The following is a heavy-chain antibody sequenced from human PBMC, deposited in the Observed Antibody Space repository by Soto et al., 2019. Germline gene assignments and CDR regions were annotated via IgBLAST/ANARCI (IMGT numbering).Heavy chain of an antibody. CDR3: ARGMITFGGY. CDR1: GFTFNNYA. V-gene: IGHV3-30-3*01. J-gene: IGHJ4*02. D-gene: IGHD3-16*01. CDR2: IPDDGINT. Sequence: QVQLVESGGGVVQPGRSLRLSCAASGFTFNNYAMYWVRQAPGKGLEWMAVIPDDGINTYYADSVKGRFTISRDNSKNTLYLQMNSLRPEDTAVYYCARGMITFGGYWGQGTLVTVSS.